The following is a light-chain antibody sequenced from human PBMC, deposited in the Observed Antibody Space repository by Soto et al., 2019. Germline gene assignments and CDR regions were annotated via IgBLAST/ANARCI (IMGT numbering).Light chain of an antibody. V-gene: IGKV3-20*01. CDR2: GAS. Sequence: EIVLTQSPGTLSLSPGERATLSCRASQSVSDNYLGWYQQKPGQAPRLLISGASSRATGIADRFSDSGSGTDFTLTISRLEPEDFAVYYCQQYGSSPRVTFGGGTKVEIK. J-gene: IGKJ4*01. CDR1: QSVSDNY. CDR3: QQYGSSPRVT.